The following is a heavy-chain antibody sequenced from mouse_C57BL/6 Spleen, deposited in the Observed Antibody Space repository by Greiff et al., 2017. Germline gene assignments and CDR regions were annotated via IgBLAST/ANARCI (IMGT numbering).Heavy chain of an antibody. Sequence: QVQLQQSGAELAKPGASVKLSCTASGYTFTSYWMHWVKQRPGQGLEWIGYINPSSGYTKYTQKLKDKATLTADQSSSTAYMQLSSLTYEDSAGYYCAKGAAQVPFDYWGQGTTLTVSS. J-gene: IGHJ2*01. CDR2: INPSSGYT. CDR1: GYTFTSYW. V-gene: IGHV1-7*01. D-gene: IGHD3-2*02. CDR3: AKGAAQVPFDY.